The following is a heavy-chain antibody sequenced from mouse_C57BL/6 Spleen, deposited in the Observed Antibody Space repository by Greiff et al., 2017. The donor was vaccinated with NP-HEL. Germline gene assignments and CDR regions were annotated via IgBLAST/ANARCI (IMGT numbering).Heavy chain of an antibody. CDR1: GYTFTEYT. V-gene: IGHV1-62-2*01. D-gene: IGHD1-1*01. Sequence: VQRVESGAELVKPGASVKLSCKASGYTFTEYTIHWVKQRSGQGLEWIGWFYPGSGSIKYNEKFKDKATLTADKSSSTVYMELSRLTSEDSAVYFCARHEDSYYGSSDYAMDYWGQGTSVTVSS. CDR3: ARHEDSYYGSSDYAMDY. J-gene: IGHJ4*01. CDR2: FYPGSGSI.